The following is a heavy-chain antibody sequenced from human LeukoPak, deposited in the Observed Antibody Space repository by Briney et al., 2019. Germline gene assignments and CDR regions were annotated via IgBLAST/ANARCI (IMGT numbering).Heavy chain of an antibody. V-gene: IGHV4-34*01. CDR1: GGSFSDYY. CDR3: ALTGITGTSRFDY. D-gene: IGHD1-7*01. CDR2: INHSGGT. Sequence: SETLSLTCAVYGGSFSDYYWSWIRQPPGKGLEWIGEINHSGGTNYNPSLKSRVTISVDKSKNQFSLKLSSVTAADTAVYYCALTGITGTSRFDYWGQGTLVTVSS. J-gene: IGHJ4*02.